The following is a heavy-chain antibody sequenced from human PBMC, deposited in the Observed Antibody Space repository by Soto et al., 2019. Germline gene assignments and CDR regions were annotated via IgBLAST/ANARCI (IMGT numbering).Heavy chain of an antibody. J-gene: IGHJ2*01. CDR3: SRDPATVTPWYSDL. Sequence: EVQLVESGGGLVKAGRSLRLSCAATGFSFGDYAMNWFRQAPGKGPEWVGFIRNNGYGGTTEYAASVKGRFSLSRDDSKSIAYLQMNSLKTEDSAVYYCSRDPATVTPWYSDLWGRGTLVTVSS. CDR1: GFSFGDYA. D-gene: IGHD4-17*01. V-gene: IGHV3-49*05. CDR2: IRNNGYGGTT.